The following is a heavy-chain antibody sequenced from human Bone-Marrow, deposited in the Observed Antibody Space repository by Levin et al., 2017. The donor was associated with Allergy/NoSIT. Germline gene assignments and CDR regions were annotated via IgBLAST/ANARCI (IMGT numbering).Heavy chain of an antibody. Sequence: NESGPTLVKPSQTLTLTCTFSGFSLSTGGVRVGWIRQPPGKALEWLALIYWNGDKRYSPSLKSRLTITKDTSKNQVVLTLTNVDPVDTATYYCTHSSGWGRDYRNPLIDYWGQGTPVSFSS. CDR2: IYWNGDK. CDR3: THSSGWGRDYRNPLIDY. D-gene: IGHD4-11*01. J-gene: IGHJ4*02. CDR1: GFSLSTGGVR. V-gene: IGHV2-5*01.